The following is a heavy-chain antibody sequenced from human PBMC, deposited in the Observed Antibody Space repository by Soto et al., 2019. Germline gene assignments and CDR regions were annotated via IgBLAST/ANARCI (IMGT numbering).Heavy chain of an antibody. J-gene: IGHJ4*02. CDR1: GFLFSRFG. V-gene: IGHV3-33*01. Sequence: QVQLVESGGGVVHPGTSRRRSCAAPGFLFSRFGMHWVRQATGKGLEWVAVIVNHGGTKDYADSVRGRFTISRDNSRNTLFLEMSRLRVEETVIYYCSRDDEYDDNGLDYWSQGTLVTVSS. CDR3: SRDDEYDDNGLDY. D-gene: IGHD1-1*01. CDR2: IVNHGGTK.